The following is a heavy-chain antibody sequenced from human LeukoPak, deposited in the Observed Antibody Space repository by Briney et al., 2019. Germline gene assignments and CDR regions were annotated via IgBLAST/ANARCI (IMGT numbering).Heavy chain of an antibody. D-gene: IGHD3-10*01. CDR1: GFTFSSYA. CDR3: ARDLPNYYGSGSYFDY. J-gene: IGHJ4*02. Sequence: GGSLRLSCAASGFTFSSYAMSWVRQAPGKGLEWVSAISGSGGSTYCADSVKGRFTISRDNSKNTLYLQMNSLRAEDTAVYYCARDLPNYYGSGSYFDYWGQGTLVTVSS. V-gene: IGHV3-23*01. CDR2: ISGSGGST.